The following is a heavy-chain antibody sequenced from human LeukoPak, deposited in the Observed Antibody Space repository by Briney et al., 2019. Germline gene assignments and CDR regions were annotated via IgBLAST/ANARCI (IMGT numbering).Heavy chain of an antibody. CDR3: ARVWGRFGVNAFDI. CDR1: GGSISSYY. D-gene: IGHD3-10*01. V-gene: IGHV4-59*01. J-gene: IGHJ3*02. CDR2: IYYSGST. Sequence: KPSETLSLTCTVSGGSISSYYWSWIRQPPGKGLEWIGYIYYSGSTNYNPSLKSRVTISVDTSKNQFSLKLSSVTAADTAVYYCARVWGRFGVNAFDIWGQGTMVTVSS.